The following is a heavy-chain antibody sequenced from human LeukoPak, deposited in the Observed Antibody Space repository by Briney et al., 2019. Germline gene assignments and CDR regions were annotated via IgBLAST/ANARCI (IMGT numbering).Heavy chain of an antibody. J-gene: IGHJ4*02. CDR3: AREGYYYDSSGIGED. D-gene: IGHD3-22*01. V-gene: IGHV3-7*01. CDR1: GFTFSSYW. Sequence: PGGSLRLSCAASGFTFSSYWMGWVRQAPGKGLEWVANIKQDGSEKYYVDSVKGRFTISRDNAKNSLYLQMNSLRAEDTAVYYCAREGYYYDSSGIGEDWGQGTLVTVSS. CDR2: IKQDGSEK.